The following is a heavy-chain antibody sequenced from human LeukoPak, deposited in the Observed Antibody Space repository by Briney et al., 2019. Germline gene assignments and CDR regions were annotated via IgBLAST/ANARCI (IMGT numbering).Heavy chain of an antibody. V-gene: IGHV1-69*13. CDR3: AGSRYYLYYFDY. D-gene: IGHD6-13*01. CDR2: IIPIFGTA. J-gene: IGHJ4*02. CDR1: GGTFSSYA. Sequence: SVSVSCKASGGTFSSYAISWVRQAPGQGLEWMGGIIPIFGTANYAQKFQGRVTITADESTSTAYMELSSLRSEDTAVYYCAGSRYYLYYFDYWGQGTLVTVSS.